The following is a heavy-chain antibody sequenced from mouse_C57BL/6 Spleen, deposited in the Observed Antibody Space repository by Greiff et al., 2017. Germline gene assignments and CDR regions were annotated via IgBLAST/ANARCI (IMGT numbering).Heavy chain of an antibody. V-gene: IGHV1-22*01. Sequence: VQLTASGPELVKPGASVTMSCKASGYTFTDYNMHWVKQSHGKSLEWIGYINPNNGGTSYNQKFKGKATLTVNKSSSTAYMELRSLTSEDSAVYYCARGNYFDYWGQGTTLTVSS. CDR3: ARGNYFDY. CDR2: INPNNGGT. J-gene: IGHJ2*01. CDR1: GYTFTDYN.